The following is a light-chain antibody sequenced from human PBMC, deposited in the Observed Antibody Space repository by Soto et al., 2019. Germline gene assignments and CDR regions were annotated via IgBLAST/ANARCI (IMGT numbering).Light chain of an antibody. CDR2: EVS. CDR1: SSDVGAYNY. CDR3: TSYTRTSTLYV. Sequence: QSVLTQPASVSGSPGQSITISCTGTSSDVGAYNYVSWHQQHPGKAPKLMIYEVSNRPSGVSNRFSGSKSGNTASLTISGLQAEDEADYYCTSYTRTSTLYVFGTGTKVTVL. V-gene: IGLV2-14*01. J-gene: IGLJ1*01.